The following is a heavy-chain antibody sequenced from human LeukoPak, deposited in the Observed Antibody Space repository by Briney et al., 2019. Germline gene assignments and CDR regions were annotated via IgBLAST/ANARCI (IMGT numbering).Heavy chain of an antibody. CDR1: GFTFSSYA. Sequence: GGSLRLSCAASGFTFSSYAMSWVRQAPGKGLEWVSAISGSGGSTYYADSVKGRFTISRDNSKNTLYLQMNSLRAEDTAVYYCAKGPTLYASGSYTYFHYWGQGTLVTVSS. D-gene: IGHD3-10*01. CDR2: ISGSGGST. V-gene: IGHV3-23*01. CDR3: AKGPTLYASGSYTYFHY. J-gene: IGHJ4*02.